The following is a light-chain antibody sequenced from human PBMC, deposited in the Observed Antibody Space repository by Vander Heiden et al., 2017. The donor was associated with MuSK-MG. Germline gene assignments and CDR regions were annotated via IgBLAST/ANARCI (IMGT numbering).Light chain of an antibody. CDR1: SSDVGGDKY. V-gene: IGLV2-14*04. J-gene: IGLJ1*01. CDR2: DVS. Sequence: ISSTGSSSDVGGDKYVSWYQQHPGEAPKLMIYDVSNRPSGVSNRFSGSKSGNTDSLTISGLPAEKLTDYYRSSYPRSSTSVIGAGTKVTVL. CDR3: SSYPRSSTSV.